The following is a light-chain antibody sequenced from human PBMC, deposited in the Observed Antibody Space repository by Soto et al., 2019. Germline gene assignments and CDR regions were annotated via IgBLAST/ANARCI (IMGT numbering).Light chain of an antibody. J-gene: IGKJ5*01. CDR2: DAS. V-gene: IGKV1-33*01. CDR3: QHYNSLPIT. Sequence: DIQMTQSPSSLSASLGDRVTVTCQASQDKRFYLKWYQHKPGQAPKLLIYDASQLETGVPSKFSGSGSGTDFTFTINNLQAEDIGTYYCQHYNSLPITFGQGTRLEIK. CDR1: QDKRFY.